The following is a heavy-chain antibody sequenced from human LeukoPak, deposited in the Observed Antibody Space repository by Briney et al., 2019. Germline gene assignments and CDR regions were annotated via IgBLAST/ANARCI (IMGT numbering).Heavy chain of an antibody. J-gene: IGHJ4*02. D-gene: IGHD3-10*01. CDR2: IFPGDSDT. CDR3: ARFMVRGVIITPFDY. V-gene: IGHV5-51*01. Sequence: GESLKISCKGSGYSFTSYWIGWVRQMPGKGLGGMGIIFPGDSDTTYSPSFQGLVTISADKSISTAYLQWSSLQASDTAMYYCARFMVRGVIITPFDYWGQGTLVTVSS. CDR1: GYSFTSYW.